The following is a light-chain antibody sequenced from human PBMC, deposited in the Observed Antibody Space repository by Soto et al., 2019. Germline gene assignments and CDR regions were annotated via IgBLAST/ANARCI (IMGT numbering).Light chain of an antibody. CDR2: SSN. Sequence: QSVLTQPPSASGTPGQRVTISCSGSSSKIGSNYVYWYQQVPGTAPRLLIYSSNQRPSGVPDRFSGSKSGTSASLAISGLRSEDEGDYYCAAWDDSLSGYVFGAGTKLTVL. V-gene: IGLV1-47*01. CDR3: AAWDDSLSGYV. CDR1: SSKIGSNY. J-gene: IGLJ1*01.